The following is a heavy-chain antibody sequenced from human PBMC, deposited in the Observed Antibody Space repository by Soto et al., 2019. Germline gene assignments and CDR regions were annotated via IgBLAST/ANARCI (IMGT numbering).Heavy chain of an antibody. D-gene: IGHD5-12*01. J-gene: IGHJ4*01. CDR2: MFHSGTT. CDR3: ATCEPLVAGGFDY. V-gene: IGHV4-39*01. CDR1: SGSISSSIYY. Sequence: QLQLQESGPGLVKPSETLSLTCTVSSGSISSSIYYWNWIRQPPGKGLEWIGSMFHSGTTYYNPSLNSRVTVSVDTSKNQFSLKLNSVTAADTAVYYCATCEPLVAGGFDYWGQGALVTVSS.